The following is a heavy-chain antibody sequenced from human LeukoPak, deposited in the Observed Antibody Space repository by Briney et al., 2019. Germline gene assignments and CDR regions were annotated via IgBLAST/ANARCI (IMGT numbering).Heavy chain of an antibody. CDR1: GFSFSSYA. J-gene: IGHJ4*02. V-gene: IGHV3-23*01. D-gene: IGHD5-12*01. CDR3: ARGQPIVATTTDY. Sequence: GGSLRLSCAASGFSFSSYAMSWVRQAPGKGLEWVSSISGNGGTTYYADYVKGRFTISRDNSRNTLYLQMNSLRAEDTAVYYCARGQPIVATTTDYWGQGTLVTVSS. CDR2: ISGNGGTT.